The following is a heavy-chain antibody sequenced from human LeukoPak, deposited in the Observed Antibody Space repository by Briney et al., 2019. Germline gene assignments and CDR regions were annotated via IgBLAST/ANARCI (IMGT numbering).Heavy chain of an antibody. D-gene: IGHD5-18*01. V-gene: IGHV4-39*01. CDR2: IYYSGST. J-gene: IGHJ4*02. CDR1: GGSISSSSYY. CDR3: ARHVSGSAMMHYFDY. Sequence: PSETLSLTCTVSGGSISSSSYYWGWIRQPPGKGLEWIGSIYYSGSTYYNPSLQSRVSISVDTFKNHISLKVFSLTAADTALYYCARHVSGSAMMHYFDYWGQGNLVTVSS.